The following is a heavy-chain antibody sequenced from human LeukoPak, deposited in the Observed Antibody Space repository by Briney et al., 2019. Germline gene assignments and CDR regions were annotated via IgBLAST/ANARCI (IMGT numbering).Heavy chain of an antibody. V-gene: IGHV4-34*01. CDR3: ARGGYDSSGRYAEYFQH. J-gene: IGHJ1*01. Sequence: SETLSLTCAVYGGSISSYYWSWIRQPPGKGLEWIGEINHSGSTNYNPSLKSRVTISVDTSKNQFSLKLSSVTAADTAVYYCARGGYDSSGRYAEYFQHWGQGTLVTVSS. CDR2: INHSGST. D-gene: IGHD3-22*01. CDR1: GGSISSYY.